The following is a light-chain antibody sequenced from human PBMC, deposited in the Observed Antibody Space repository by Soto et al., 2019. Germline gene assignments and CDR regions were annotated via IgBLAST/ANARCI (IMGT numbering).Light chain of an antibody. Sequence: EIVMTQSPATLSVSPGERATLSCRASQSVSSNLVWYQQKRGQAPRLLIYGASTRATGIPARFNGSGSGTEFTLTISSLQSEDFAVYYCQQYNNWPPTFGQGTKLEIK. J-gene: IGKJ2*01. CDR3: QQYNNWPPT. CDR1: QSVSSN. V-gene: IGKV3-15*01. CDR2: GAS.